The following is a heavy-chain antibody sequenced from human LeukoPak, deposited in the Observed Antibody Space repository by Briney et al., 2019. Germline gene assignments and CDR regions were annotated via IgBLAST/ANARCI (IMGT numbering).Heavy chain of an antibody. CDR3: ARDRGGYDFVY. V-gene: IGHV1-69*04. CDR1: GYTFTSYG. CDR2: IIPILGIA. D-gene: IGHD5-12*01. Sequence: SVKVSCKASGYTFTSYGISWVRQAPGQGLEWMGRIIPILGIANYAQKFQGRVTITADKSTSTAYMELSSLRSEDTAVYYCARDRGGYDFVYWGQGTLVTVSS. J-gene: IGHJ4*02.